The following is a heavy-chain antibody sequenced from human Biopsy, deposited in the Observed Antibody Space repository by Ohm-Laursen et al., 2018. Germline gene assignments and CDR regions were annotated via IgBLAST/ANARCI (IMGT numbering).Heavy chain of an antibody. V-gene: IGHV4-4*07. J-gene: IGHJ4*02. CDR3: ARDSRGGHLNTTLITGKNLDS. Sequence: SQTLSLTCTVTDKSINKYYWSWLRQPAGKGLEYIGRILFSWDTNPDYNPSVKSRVTISVDTSKNQFSLKLNSVTAADTAVYFCARDSRGGHLNTTLITGKNLDSWGQGILVTVSS. D-gene: IGHD6-19*01. CDR2: ILFSWDT. CDR1: DKSINKYY.